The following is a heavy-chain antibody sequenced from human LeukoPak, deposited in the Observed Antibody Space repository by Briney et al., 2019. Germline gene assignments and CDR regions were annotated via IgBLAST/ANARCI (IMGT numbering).Heavy chain of an antibody. CDR3: ARGGPYYGSGSYSSFRLFDP. CDR2: IYYSGST. V-gene: IGHV4-31*03. Sequence: SETLSLTCTVSGGSISSGGYYWSWIRQHPGKGLEWIGYIYYSGSTYYSPSLKSRVTISVDTSKNQFSLKLSSVTAADTAVYYCARGGPYYGSGSYSSFRLFDPWGQGTLVTVSS. CDR1: GGSISSGGYY. D-gene: IGHD3-10*01. J-gene: IGHJ5*02.